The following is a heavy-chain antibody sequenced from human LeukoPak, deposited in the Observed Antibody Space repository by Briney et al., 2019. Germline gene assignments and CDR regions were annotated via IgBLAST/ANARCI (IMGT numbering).Heavy chain of an antibody. V-gene: IGHV1-18*01. D-gene: IGHD1-26*01. CDR3: ARDKMRTSGSYSPYYFDY. CDR1: GYTFTGYG. CDR2: ISAYNGNT. J-gene: IGHJ4*02. Sequence: ASVKVSCKASGYTFTGYGISWVRQAPGQGLEWMGWISAYNGNTNYAQKLQGRVTMTTDASTSTAYMELRSLRSDDTAVYYCARDKMRTSGSYSPYYFDYWGQGTLVTVSS.